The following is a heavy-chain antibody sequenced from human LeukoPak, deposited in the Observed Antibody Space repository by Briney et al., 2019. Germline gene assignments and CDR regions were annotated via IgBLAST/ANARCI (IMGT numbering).Heavy chain of an antibody. V-gene: IGHV3-11*01. CDR1: GFNFSDYY. CDR3: ATDGAGFDT. Sequence: GGSLRLSCAASGFNFSDYYMSWIRQAPGKGLEWLSYINIGGTNTHYADSVKGRFTISRDNAKKSLYSELTNLRAEDTAVYYCATDGAGFDTWGQGVLVTVSS. CDR2: INIGGTNT. J-gene: IGHJ5*02.